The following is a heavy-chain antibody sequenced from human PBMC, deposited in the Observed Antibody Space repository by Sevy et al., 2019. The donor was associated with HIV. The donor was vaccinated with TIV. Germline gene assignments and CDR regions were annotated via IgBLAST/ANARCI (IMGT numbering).Heavy chain of an antibody. J-gene: IGHJ6*02. CDR2: TYYRSKWFN. Sequence: SQTLSLTCAISGDSVSSNTAAWNWIRQSPSRGLEWLGRTYYRSKWFNDYAVSVISRISINPDTSKNLFSLQLNSVTPEDTAMYYGARDQSSVGSNWDSVAPADYGMDVWGQGTTVTVSS. D-gene: IGHD2-2*01. CDR3: ARDQSSVGSNWDSVAPADYGMDV. CDR1: GDSVSSNTAA. V-gene: IGHV6-1*01.